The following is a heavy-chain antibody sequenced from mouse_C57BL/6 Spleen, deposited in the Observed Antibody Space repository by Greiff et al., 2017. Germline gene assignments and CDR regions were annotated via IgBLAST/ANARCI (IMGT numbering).Heavy chain of an antibody. CDR1: GFTFTDYY. J-gene: IGHJ1*03. D-gene: IGHD4-1*01. V-gene: IGHV5-16*01. CDR3: AREGTGASGYFDV. CDR2: INYDGSST. Sequence: EVQVVQSEGGLVQPGSSMKLSCTASGFTFTDYYMAWVRQVPEKGLEWVANINYDGSSTYYLDSLKGRFIISRDNAKNILYLQMSSRNSADTATEYCAREGTGASGYFDVWGTGTTVTVSS.